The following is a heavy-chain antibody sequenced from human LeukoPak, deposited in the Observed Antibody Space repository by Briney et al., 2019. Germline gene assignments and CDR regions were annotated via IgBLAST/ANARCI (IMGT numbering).Heavy chain of an antibody. J-gene: IGHJ4*02. CDR1: GGSISSSTYY. CDR3: ARLRGAMTTVTTGSLTEY. V-gene: IGHV4-39*01. Sequence: KPSETLSLTCTVSGGSISSSTYYWGWIRQPPGKGLEWIGSIYYNGDTYYNPSLKSRVTISVDTSKNQFSLKLSSVTATDTAVYYCARLRGAMTTVTTGSLTEYWGQGTLVIVSS. CDR2: IYYNGDT. D-gene: IGHD4-17*01.